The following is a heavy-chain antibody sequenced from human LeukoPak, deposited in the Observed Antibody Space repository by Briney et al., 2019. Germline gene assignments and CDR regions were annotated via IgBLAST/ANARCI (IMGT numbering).Heavy chain of an antibody. D-gene: IGHD3-10*01. V-gene: IGHV3-23*01. J-gene: IGHJ4*02. CDR3: AKGFSGTTNFDY. CDR1: GFTFSSYA. CDR2: INGPGGST. Sequence: GGSLRLSCAASGFTFSSYAMTWVRQAPGKGLEWVSAINGPGGSTFYADSVEGRFTISRANSKNTLYLQMNSLRADDTAVYYCAKGFSGTTNFDYWGQGTLVTVSS.